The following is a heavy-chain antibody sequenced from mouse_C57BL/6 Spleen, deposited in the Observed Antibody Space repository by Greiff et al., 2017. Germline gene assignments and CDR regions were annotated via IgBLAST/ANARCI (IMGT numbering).Heavy chain of an antibody. CDR1: GFSLTSYA. V-gene: IGHV2-9-1*01. CDR2: IWTGGGT. CDR3: ARKVYYYGSSYWYFDV. Sequence: VQLQQSGPGLVAPSQSLSITCTVSGFSLTSYAISWVRQPPGKGLEWLGVIWTGGGTNYNSALKSRLSISKDNSKSQVFLKMNSLQTDDTARYYCARKVYYYGSSYWYFDVWGTGTTVTVSS. J-gene: IGHJ1*03. D-gene: IGHD1-1*01.